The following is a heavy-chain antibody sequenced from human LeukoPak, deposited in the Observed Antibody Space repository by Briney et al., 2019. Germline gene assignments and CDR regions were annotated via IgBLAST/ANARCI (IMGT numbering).Heavy chain of an antibody. V-gene: IGHV1-69*15. Sequence: GSSVKVSCKASGGTFSSYAISWVRQAPGQGLEWMGRIIPIFGTANYAQKFQGRVTITADESTSTAYMELSSLRSEDTAVYYCARGREKITIRTYFDYWGQGTLVTVSS. D-gene: IGHD5-24*01. J-gene: IGHJ4*02. CDR1: GGTFSSYA. CDR2: IIPIFGTA. CDR3: ARGREKITIRTYFDY.